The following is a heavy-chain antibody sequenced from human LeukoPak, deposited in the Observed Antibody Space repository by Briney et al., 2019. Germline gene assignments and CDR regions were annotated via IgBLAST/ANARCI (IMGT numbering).Heavy chain of an antibody. D-gene: IGHD3-10*01. CDR1: GGSISSSNW. Sequence: SGTLSLTCAVSGGSISSSNWWSWVRQPPGKGLEWIGEIYHSGSTNYNPSLKSRVTISVDKSKNQFSLKLSSVTAADTAVYYCARLLMVRGVIIKPYYYMDVWGKGTTVTISS. J-gene: IGHJ6*03. CDR3: ARLLMVRGVIIKPYYYMDV. CDR2: IYHSGST. V-gene: IGHV4-4*02.